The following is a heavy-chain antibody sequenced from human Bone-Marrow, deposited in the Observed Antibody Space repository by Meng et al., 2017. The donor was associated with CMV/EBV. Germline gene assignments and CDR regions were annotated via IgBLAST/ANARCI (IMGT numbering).Heavy chain of an antibody. Sequence: ASVKVSCKASGYTFTSYGISWVRQAPGQGLEWMGWISAYNGNTNYAQKLQGRVTMTTDTSTSTAYMELRILRSDDTAVYYCARGSVVGATTGAFDIWSQGTMVTVSS. J-gene: IGHJ3*02. CDR3: ARGSVVGATTGAFDI. CDR1: GYTFTSYG. CDR2: ISAYNGNT. D-gene: IGHD1-26*01. V-gene: IGHV1-18*01.